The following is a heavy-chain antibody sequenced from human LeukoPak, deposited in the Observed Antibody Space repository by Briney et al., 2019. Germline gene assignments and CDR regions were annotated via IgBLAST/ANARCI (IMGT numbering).Heavy chain of an antibody. V-gene: IGHV3-23*01. D-gene: IGHD1-26*01. Sequence: GGSLRLSCAASGVTFSSHAMSWVRQAPGKGLEWVSGITGSGGSTYHAESVKGRFTISRDNSKNSLYLQMNSLRAEDTALYYCAKDIGRPYSGSFDYWGQGTLVTVSS. CDR1: GVTFSSHA. J-gene: IGHJ4*02. CDR2: ITGSGGST. CDR3: AKDIGRPYSGSFDY.